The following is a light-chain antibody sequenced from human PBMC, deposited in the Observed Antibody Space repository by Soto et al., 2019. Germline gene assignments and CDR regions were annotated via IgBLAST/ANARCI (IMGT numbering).Light chain of an antibody. Sequence: QSALTQPASVSGSPGQSITISCTGTSSDVGAYNYVSWYQQHPDKAPQLMIYEVSNRPSGLSNRSSGSKSGNTASLTIAGLQAEDEADYYCASYTSSTSWVFGGGTKLTVL. CDR2: EVS. CDR1: SSDVGAYNY. J-gene: IGLJ3*02. V-gene: IGLV2-14*01. CDR3: ASYTSSTSWV.